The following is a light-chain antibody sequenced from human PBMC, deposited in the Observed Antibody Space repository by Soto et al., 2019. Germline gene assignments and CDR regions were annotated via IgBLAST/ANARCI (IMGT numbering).Light chain of an antibody. J-gene: IGKJ2*01. CDR3: QKYNIAPHT. V-gene: IGKV1-27*01. CDR2: AAS. CDR1: QGISNY. Sequence: DIQMTQSPSSLSASVGDRVTITCRASQGISNYLAWYQQKPGKVPKLLIYAASTLQSGVPSRFSGSGSGTYLTLTISTLQPEDVATYYCQKYNIAPHTFVQWTKLEIK.